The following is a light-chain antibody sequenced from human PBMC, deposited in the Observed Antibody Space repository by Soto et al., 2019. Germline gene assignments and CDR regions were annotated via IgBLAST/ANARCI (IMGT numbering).Light chain of an antibody. J-gene: IGKJ4*01. CDR2: DAS. CDR3: QEGSNWPLT. Sequence: IVLTQSPATLSLSPGERATLSCRASQSVSSYLAWYQQKPGQAPRLLIYDASNRATGIPARFSGSGSGTDFSLSVSSLGPGGFGVYYCQEGSNWPLTFGGGTKVEIK. V-gene: IGKV3-11*01. CDR1: QSVSSY.